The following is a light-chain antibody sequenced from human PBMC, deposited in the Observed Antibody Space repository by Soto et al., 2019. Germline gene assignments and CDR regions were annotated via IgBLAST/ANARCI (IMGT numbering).Light chain of an antibody. J-gene: IGKJ1*01. CDR1: QSVSRSY. Sequence: EIVLTQSPGTLSLSPGERATLSCRASQSVSRSYLAWYQQKPGQAPRLLIYGASTRATGIPARFSGSGSETEFTLTISSLQSEDFAVYYCQQYNNWPRTFGQGTKVDIK. CDR3: QQYNNWPRT. CDR2: GAS. V-gene: IGKV3-15*01.